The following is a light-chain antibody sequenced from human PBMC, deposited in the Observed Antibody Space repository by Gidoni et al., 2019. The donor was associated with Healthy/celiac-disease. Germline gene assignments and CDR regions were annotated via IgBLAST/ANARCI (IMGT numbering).Light chain of an antibody. Sequence: DIVLTPSPGTLSLSPGERATLSCRASQSVSSSYLAWYQQKPGQAPRLLIYGATSRATGIADRFSGRGSGTDFTLTISRLEPEDFAVYYCQQYGSSPRTFGQGTKVEIK. CDR3: QQYGSSPRT. V-gene: IGKV3-20*01. CDR1: QSVSSSY. J-gene: IGKJ1*01. CDR2: GAT.